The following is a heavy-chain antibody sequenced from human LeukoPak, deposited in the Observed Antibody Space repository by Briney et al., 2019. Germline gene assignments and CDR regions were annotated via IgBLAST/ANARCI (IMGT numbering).Heavy chain of an antibody. CDR1: GGSISSSSYY. CDR2: IYYSGST. V-gene: IGHV4-39*07. Sequence: SETLSLTCTVSGGSISSSSYYWGWIRQPPGKGLEWIGSIYYSGSTYYNPPLKSRVTISVDTSKNQFSLKLSSVTAADTAVYYCARGGSQHWGQGTLVTVSS. J-gene: IGHJ1*01. CDR3: ARGGSQH. D-gene: IGHD3-16*01.